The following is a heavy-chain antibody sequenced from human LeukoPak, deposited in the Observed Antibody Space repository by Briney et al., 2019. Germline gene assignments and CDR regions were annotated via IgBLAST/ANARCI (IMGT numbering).Heavy chain of an antibody. J-gene: IGHJ4*02. CDR1: GGSITNYY. CDR2: IYNSGST. D-gene: IGHD1-26*01. Sequence: SETLSLTCTVSGGSITNYYWSWIRQPPGKGLEWIGYIYNSGSTNYNPSLKSRVTISVDTSKNQFSLKLSSVTAADTAVYYCARDIPMGATTDWGQGTLVTVSS. V-gene: IGHV4-59*01. CDR3: ARDIPMGATTD.